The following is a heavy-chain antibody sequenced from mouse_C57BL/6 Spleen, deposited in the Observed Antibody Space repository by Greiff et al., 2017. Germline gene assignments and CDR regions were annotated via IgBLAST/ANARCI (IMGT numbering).Heavy chain of an antibody. J-gene: IGHJ2*01. CDR1: GYAFSSYW. Sequence: QVHVKQSGAELVKPGASVKISCKASGYAFSSYWMNWVKQRPGKGLEWIGQIYPGDGDTNYNGKFKGKATLTADKSSSTAYMQLSSLTSEDSAVYFCAREEEAGYFDYWGQGTTLTVSS. V-gene: IGHV1-80*01. CDR3: AREEEAGYFDY. CDR2: IYPGDGDT.